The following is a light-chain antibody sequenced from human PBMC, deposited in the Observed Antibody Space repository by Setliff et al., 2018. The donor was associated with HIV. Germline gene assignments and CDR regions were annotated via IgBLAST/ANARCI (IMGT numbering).Light chain of an antibody. CDR2: DVT. V-gene: IGLV2-14*03. Sequence: QSVLTQPASVSGSPGQSITISCTGTSNDVASYNYVSWYQQHPGKAPKLMIYDVTKRPSGVSNRFSGSKSDNTASLTISGLQAEDEADYYCSSYTSSSTFAVFGTGTKVTVL. CDR3: SSYTSSSTFAV. CDR1: SNDVASYNY. J-gene: IGLJ1*01.